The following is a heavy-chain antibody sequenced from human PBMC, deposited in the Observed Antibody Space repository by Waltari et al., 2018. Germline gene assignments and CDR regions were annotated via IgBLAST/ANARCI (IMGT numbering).Heavy chain of an antibody. Sequence: EVQLLESGGGLVQPGGSLRLSCAASGFTFSSYAMSWVRQAPGKGVEWVSAISGSGGSTYDADSVKGRFTISRDHSKNTLYLQRNSLRAEDTAVYYCAKDPNVLRFLEWSPGAFDIWGQGTMVTVSS. V-gene: IGHV3-23*01. CDR3: AKDPNVLRFLEWSPGAFDI. J-gene: IGHJ3*02. CDR1: GFTFSSYA. D-gene: IGHD3-3*01. CDR2: ISGSGGST.